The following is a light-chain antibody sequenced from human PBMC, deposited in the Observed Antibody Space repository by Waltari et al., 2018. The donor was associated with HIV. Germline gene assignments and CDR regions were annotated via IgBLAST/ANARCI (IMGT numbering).Light chain of an antibody. CDR1: SSHMGNNY. J-gene: IGLJ3*02. CDR2: DKN. V-gene: IGLV1-51*01. CDR3: GAWDSGLSAWV. Sequence: HSVLTQPPSVSAAPGQKVTISCSGSSSHMGNNYVSWYHQFPGTAPKLLIYDKNKRPSGIPDRFSGTKSGTSATLGITGLQTGDEAGYYCGAWDSGLSAWVFGGGTKLTVL.